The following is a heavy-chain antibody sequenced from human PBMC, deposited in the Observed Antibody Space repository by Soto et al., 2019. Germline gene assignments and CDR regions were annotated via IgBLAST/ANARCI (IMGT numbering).Heavy chain of an antibody. CDR1: GFTFSSYG. Sequence: GGSLRLSCASSGFTFSSYGMHWVRQAPGKGLEWVAVIWYDGSNKYYADSVKGRFTISRDNSKNTLYLQMNSLRAEDTAVYYCARDAWELLMGDAFDIWGQGTMVT. CDR2: IWYDGSNK. J-gene: IGHJ3*02. D-gene: IGHD1-26*01. V-gene: IGHV3-33*01. CDR3: ARDAWELLMGDAFDI.